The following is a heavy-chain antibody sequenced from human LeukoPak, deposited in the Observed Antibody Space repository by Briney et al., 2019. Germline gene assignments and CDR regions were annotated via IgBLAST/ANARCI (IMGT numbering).Heavy chain of an antibody. Sequence: SETLSLTCAVSGGSISSSNWWSWVRQPPGKGREWSGEIYHSGRTNYNPSLKSRVTISVDKSKNQFSLKLSSVTAADTAVYYCARALEDYYDSSGSNWFDPWGQGTLVTVSS. V-gene: IGHV4-4*02. CDR3: ARALEDYYDSSGSNWFDP. J-gene: IGHJ5*02. CDR2: IYHSGRT. CDR1: GGSISSSNW. D-gene: IGHD3-22*01.